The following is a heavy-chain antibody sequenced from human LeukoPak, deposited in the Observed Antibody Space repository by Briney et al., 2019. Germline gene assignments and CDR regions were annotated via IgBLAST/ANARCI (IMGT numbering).Heavy chain of an antibody. CDR1: GGSLSSYY. CDR3: ARRGSGASLEYYFDL. J-gene: IGHJ2*01. V-gene: IGHV4-59*08. D-gene: IGHD1-14*01. Sequence: PSDTLSLTCTVSGGSLSSYYWSWIRQPPGKGLEYIGYIYYSGNTNSNPSLNSRVTISVDTSKNQFSLKLSSVTAADTAVYYCARRGSGASLEYYFDLWGRGTLVTVSS. CDR2: IYYSGNT.